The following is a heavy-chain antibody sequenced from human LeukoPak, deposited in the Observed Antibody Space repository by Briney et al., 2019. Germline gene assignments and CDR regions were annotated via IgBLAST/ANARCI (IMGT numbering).Heavy chain of an antibody. CDR3: ARGKGPPTLGYYYYYMDV. D-gene: IGHD7-27*01. CDR2: ISGSGGST. J-gene: IGHJ6*03. CDR1: GFTFSSYA. V-gene: IGHV3-23*01. Sequence: PGGSLRLSCAASGFTFSSYAMSWVRQAPGKGLEWVSAISGSGGSTYYADSVKGRFTISRDNSKNTLYLQMNSLRAEDTAVYYCARGKGPPTLGYYYYYMDVWGKGTTVTVSS.